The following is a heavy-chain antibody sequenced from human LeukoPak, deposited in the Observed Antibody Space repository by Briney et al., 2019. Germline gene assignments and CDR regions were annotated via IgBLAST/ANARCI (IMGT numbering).Heavy chain of an antibody. CDR3: ARGCIAAAGTLGYYYMDV. J-gene: IGHJ6*03. D-gene: IGHD6-13*01. Sequence: SETLSLTCAVYGGSFSGYYWSWIRQPPGKGLEWIGEINHSGSTNYNPSLKSRVTISVDTSKNQFSLKLSSVTAADTAVYYCARGCIAAAGTLGYYYMDVWGKGPTVTVSS. CDR2: INHSGST. V-gene: IGHV4-34*01. CDR1: GGSFSGYY.